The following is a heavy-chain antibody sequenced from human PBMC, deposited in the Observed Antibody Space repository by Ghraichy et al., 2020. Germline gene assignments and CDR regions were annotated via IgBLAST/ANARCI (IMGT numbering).Heavy chain of an antibody. Sequence: SVKVSCKASGGTFSSYAISWVRQAPGQGLEWMGGIIPIFGTANYAQKFQGRVTITADESTSTAYMELSSLRSEDTAVYYCARGGFRFGDHGYNWFDPWGQGTLVTVSS. V-gene: IGHV1-69*13. D-gene: IGHD3-16*01. J-gene: IGHJ5*02. CDR3: ARGGFRFGDHGYNWFDP. CDR2: IIPIFGTA. CDR1: GGTFSSYA.